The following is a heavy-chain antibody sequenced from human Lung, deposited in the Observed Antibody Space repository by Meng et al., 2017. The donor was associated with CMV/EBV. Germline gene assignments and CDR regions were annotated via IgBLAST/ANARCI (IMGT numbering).Heavy chain of an antibody. CDR1: GGSISSSNYY. V-gene: IGHV4-39*01. CDR3: ARRRGGSGRDC. Sequence: QPPRQGAGPGLVKPSETLSRTCTVSGGSISSSNYYWDWIRQPPGKGLGWIGAIYHSGSTSYNPSLQSRVTMFVDTSKNQFSLMLTSVTATDTAVYYCARRRGGSGRDCWGQGTLVTVSS. CDR2: IYHSGST. J-gene: IGHJ4*02. D-gene: IGHD3-10*01.